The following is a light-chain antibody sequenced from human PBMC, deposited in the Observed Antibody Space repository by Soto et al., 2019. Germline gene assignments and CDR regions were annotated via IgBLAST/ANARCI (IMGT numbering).Light chain of an antibody. CDR2: WAS. V-gene: IGKV4-1*01. J-gene: IGKJ2*01. CDR3: QQHYNTPYT. Sequence: DIVMTQSPDSLAVSLGERATINCRSSQSLLSSNKNYLIWYQQKPGQPPKLLIYWASTRESGVPDRFSGSASGTDFTLTISSLQAEDGAVYYCQQHYNTPYTFGQGTNLEIK. CDR1: QSLLSSNKNY.